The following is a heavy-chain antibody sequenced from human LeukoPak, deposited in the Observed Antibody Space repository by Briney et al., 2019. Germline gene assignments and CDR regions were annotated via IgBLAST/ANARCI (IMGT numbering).Heavy chain of an antibody. V-gene: IGHV3-9*01. D-gene: IGHD5-18*01. Sequence: GRSLRLSCAASGFTFDDYAMHWVRQAPGKGLEWVSGITWNSDSIGYADSVKGRFTISRDNAKNSLYLQMHSLRAEDTAFYYCAKDINRYSYGYGNFDYWGQGTLVTVSS. CDR1: GFTFDDYA. CDR3: AKDINRYSYGYGNFDY. J-gene: IGHJ4*02. CDR2: ITWNSDSI.